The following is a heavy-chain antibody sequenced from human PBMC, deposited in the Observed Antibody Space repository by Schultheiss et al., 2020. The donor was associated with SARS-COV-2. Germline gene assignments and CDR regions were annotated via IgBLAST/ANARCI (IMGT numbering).Heavy chain of an antibody. CDR2: ISYDGSNK. V-gene: IGHV3-30-3*01. D-gene: IGHD3-22*01. CDR3: ARDSPTYYYDSSGYYFDY. J-gene: IGHJ4*02. CDR1: GFTFSSYA. Sequence: GGSLRLSCAASGFTFSSYAMHWVRQAPGKGLEWVAVISYDGSNKYYADSVKGRFTISRDNSKNTLYLQMNSLRAEDTAVYYCARDSPTYYYDSSGYYFDYWGQGTLVTVSS.